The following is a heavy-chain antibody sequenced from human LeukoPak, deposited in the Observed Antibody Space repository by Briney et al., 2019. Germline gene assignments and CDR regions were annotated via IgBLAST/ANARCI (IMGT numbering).Heavy chain of an antibody. D-gene: IGHD6-13*01. J-gene: IGHJ4*02. CDR3: TRGVAAAGLDY. V-gene: IGHV4-4*02. CDR1: GGSISTSNW. Sequence: KPSGTLSVTCDVSGGSISTSNWWGWVRQTPGKGLEWLGEIYHSGSTNYNPSLKSRVTISIDKSKNQFSLKLSSVTAADTAVYYCTRGVAAAGLDYWGQGTLVTVSS. CDR2: IYHSGST.